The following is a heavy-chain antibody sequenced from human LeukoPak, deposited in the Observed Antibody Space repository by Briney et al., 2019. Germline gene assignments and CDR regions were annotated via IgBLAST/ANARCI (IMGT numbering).Heavy chain of an antibody. CDR3: AKGTAVGD. V-gene: IGHV3-23*01. D-gene: IGHD6-13*01. CDR2: ISGGHGST. Sequence: GGSPRLSCAASGFTSGSYAMSWVRQAPAKGLEWVSGISGGHGSTSYADSVKGRFTISRDISKNTLYLQMNSLRAEDTAVYYCAKGTAVGDWGQGTLVTVSS. J-gene: IGHJ4*02. CDR1: GFTSGSYA.